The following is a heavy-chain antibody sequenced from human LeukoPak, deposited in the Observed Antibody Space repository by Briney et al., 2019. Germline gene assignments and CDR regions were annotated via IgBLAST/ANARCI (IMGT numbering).Heavy chain of an antibody. J-gene: IGHJ4*02. CDR1: GGSISSYY. Sequence: NPSETLSLTCTVSGGSISSYYWSWIRQPPGKGLEWIGYIYYSGSTYYNPSLKSRVTISVDTSKNQFSLKLSSVTAADTAVYYCARDQGVGVHDYWGQGTLVTVSS. CDR2: IYYSGST. CDR3: ARDQGVGVHDY. V-gene: IGHV4-59*12. D-gene: IGHD1-26*01.